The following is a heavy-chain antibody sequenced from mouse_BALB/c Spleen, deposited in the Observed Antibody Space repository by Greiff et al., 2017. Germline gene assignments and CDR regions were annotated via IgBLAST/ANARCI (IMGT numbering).Heavy chain of an antibody. CDR3: ARDSSGLYAMDY. J-gene: IGHJ4*01. CDR1: GDSITSGY. CDR2: ISYSGST. Sequence: EVKLVESGPSLVKPSQTLSLTCSVTGDSITSGYWNWIRKFPGNKLEYMGYISYSGSTYYNPSLKSRISITRDTSKNQYYLQLKSVTTEDTATYYCARDSSGLYAMDYWGQGTSVTVSS. D-gene: IGHD3-2*01. V-gene: IGHV3-8*02.